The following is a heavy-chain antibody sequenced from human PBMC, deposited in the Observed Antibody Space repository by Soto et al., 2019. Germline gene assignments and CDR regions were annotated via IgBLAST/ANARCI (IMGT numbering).Heavy chain of an antibody. Sequence: QVQLVQSGAEVKKPGASVKVSCKASGYTFTSYDINWVRQATGQGLEWMGWMNPNSGNTGYAQKSQGRVTMNRNTSISTAYIELSSMRSEDTAVYYCARVVVGYYYMDVWGKGTTVTISS. CDR2: MNPNSGNT. D-gene: IGHD3-22*01. CDR3: ARVVVGYYYMDV. CDR1: GYTFTSYD. J-gene: IGHJ6*03. V-gene: IGHV1-8*01.